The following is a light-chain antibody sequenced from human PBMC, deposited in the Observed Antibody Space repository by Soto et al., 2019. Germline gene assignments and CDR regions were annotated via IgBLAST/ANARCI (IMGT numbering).Light chain of an antibody. CDR2: AAS. CDR1: QSVTSSY. V-gene: IGKV3-20*01. Sequence: EVVLTQSPGTLSLSPGERATLSCRASQSVTSSYLAWYQQKPGQAPRLLIYAASSRATGIPDRFSGSGSGTKLTLRISRLEPEDFDVYYCPNYGSSVTWTFGQGTKVEIK. J-gene: IGKJ1*01. CDR3: PNYGSSVTWT.